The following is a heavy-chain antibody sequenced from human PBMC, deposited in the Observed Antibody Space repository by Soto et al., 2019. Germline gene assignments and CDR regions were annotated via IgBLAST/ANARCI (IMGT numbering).Heavy chain of an antibody. D-gene: IGHD3-10*02. Sequence: PSQTLSLPCAISGDSVSSKSATWNWIRQFPSRGLEWLGRTYYRSKWHNEYAVSVKSRITINPDTSKNQFSLQLNSVTPEDTAVYYCANMDDVWGQGTLVTVS. J-gene: IGHJ4*02. CDR2: TYYRSKWHN. CDR3: ANMDDV. CDR1: GDSVSSKSAT. V-gene: IGHV6-1*01.